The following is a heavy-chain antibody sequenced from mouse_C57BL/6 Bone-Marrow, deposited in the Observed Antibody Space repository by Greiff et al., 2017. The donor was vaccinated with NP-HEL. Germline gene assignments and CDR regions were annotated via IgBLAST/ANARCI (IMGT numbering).Heavy chain of an antibody. V-gene: IGHV1-80*01. CDR3: ASSDFYAMDY. CDR1: GYAFSRYW. J-gene: IGHJ4*01. CDR2: IYPGDGDT. D-gene: IGHD2-4*01. Sequence: VQGVESGAELVKPGASVKISCKASGYAFSRYWMNWVKQRPGKGLEWIGQIYPGDGDTNYNGKIKGQATLTADKSSSTAYMQLSSLTSEDSAVYFCASSDFYAMDYWGQGTSVTVSS.